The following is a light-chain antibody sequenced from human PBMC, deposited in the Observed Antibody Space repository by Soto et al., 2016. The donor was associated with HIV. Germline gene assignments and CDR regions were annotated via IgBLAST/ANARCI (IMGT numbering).Light chain of an antibody. Sequence: DIQMTQSPSTLSASVGDRVTITCRASQSISSWLAWYHQKPGEAPKLLIYAASTLQSGVPLRFSGSGSGTEFTLTISSLQPEDFATYYCQQLDSYPSTFGGGTKVEIK. CDR1: QSISSW. V-gene: IGKV1-9*01. CDR3: QQLDSYPST. CDR2: AAS. J-gene: IGKJ4*01.